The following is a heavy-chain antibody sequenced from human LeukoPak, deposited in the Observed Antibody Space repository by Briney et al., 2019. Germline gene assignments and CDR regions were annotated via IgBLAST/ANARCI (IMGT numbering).Heavy chain of an antibody. V-gene: IGHV4-34*01. Sequence: SETLSLTCGVYGGSFRGYYWSWIRQSPGKGLEWIGEINHSGSTNYNPSLKSRVTISLDTSMKKFSLKLNSVTAADTAVYYCARTTYYYDSSGYSDYWGQGTLVTVSS. CDR2: INHSGST. CDR1: GGSFRGYY. J-gene: IGHJ4*02. D-gene: IGHD3-22*01. CDR3: ARTTYYYDSSGYSDY.